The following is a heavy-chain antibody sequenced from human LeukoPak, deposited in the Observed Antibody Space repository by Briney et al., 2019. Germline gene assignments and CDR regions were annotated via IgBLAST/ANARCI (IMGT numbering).Heavy chain of an antibody. CDR3: ARQPTGFPNWFDP. J-gene: IGHJ5*02. Sequence: GESLKISCQGSGYIFTNYWIAWVRQMPGKGLEWMGSIHPDNSRTAYSPSFQGQVTLSADKSITTAYQQWSSLKTSDTALYYCARQPTGFPNWFDPWGQGTLVIVSS. CDR1: GYIFTNYW. V-gene: IGHV5-51*01. D-gene: IGHD1-14*01. CDR2: IHPDNSRT.